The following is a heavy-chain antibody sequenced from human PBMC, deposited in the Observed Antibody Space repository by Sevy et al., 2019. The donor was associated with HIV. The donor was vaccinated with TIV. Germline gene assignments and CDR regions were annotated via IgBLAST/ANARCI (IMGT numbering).Heavy chain of an antibody. J-gene: IGHJ4*02. V-gene: IGHV3-15*01. Sequence: GGSLRLSCAASGFTFSNVWMSWVRQAPGKGLERVGHIKSRTEGGTPDYAAPVKGRFNILRDDSKSTLYLQMNSLKTEDTAVYYCTTGGSILQHWGQGTLVTVSS. CDR1: GFTFSNVW. CDR2: IKSRTEGGTP. D-gene: IGHD2-21*01. CDR3: TTGGSILQH.